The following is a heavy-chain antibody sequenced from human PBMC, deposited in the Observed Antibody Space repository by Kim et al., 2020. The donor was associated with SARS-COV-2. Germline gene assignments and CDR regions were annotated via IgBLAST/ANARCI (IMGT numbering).Heavy chain of an antibody. J-gene: IGHJ6*02. Sequence: SETLSLTCTVSGGSISSYYWSWIRQPPGKGLEWIGYMYYSGSTNYNPSLKSRVTISVDTSKNQFSLKLSSVTAADTAVYYCAKDGRGLYYNMDVWGQGTT. CDR3: AKDGRGLYYNMDV. V-gene: IGHV4-59*01. CDR1: GGSISSYY. CDR2: MYYSGST.